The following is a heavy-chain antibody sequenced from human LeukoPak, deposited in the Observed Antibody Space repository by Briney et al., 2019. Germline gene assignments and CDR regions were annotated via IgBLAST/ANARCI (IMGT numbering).Heavy chain of an antibody. J-gene: IGHJ6*02. V-gene: IGHV3-30-3*01. CDR3: ARGGDSWSSYSYGLDV. CDR2: ISFDGRNE. Sequence: GGSLRLSCAASGFSFSTYAMHWVRQAPGKGLEWVAVISFDGRNEYYADSVKGRFTISRDISKNTLYLQMNSLRPEDTAVYYCARGGDSWSSYSYGLDVWGQGTTVTVSS. CDR1: GFSFSTYA. D-gene: IGHD3-3*01.